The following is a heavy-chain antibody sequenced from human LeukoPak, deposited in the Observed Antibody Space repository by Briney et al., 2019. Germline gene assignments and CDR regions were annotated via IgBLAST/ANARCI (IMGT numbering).Heavy chain of an antibody. V-gene: IGHV3-23*01. J-gene: IGHJ6*03. CDR3: AKFRAYYYYYYMDV. CDR2: ISGSGGGT. CDR1: GFTFSSYA. Sequence: GGSLRLSCAASGFTFSSYAMSWVRQAPGKGLEWVSAISGSGGGTYYADSVKGRFTISRDNSKNTLYLQMNSLRAEDTAVYYCAKFRAYYYYYYMDVWGKGTTVTVSS. D-gene: IGHD3-10*01.